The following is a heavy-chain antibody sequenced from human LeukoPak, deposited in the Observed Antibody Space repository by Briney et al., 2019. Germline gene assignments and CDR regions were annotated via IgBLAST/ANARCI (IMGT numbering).Heavy chain of an antibody. J-gene: IGHJ5*02. V-gene: IGHV4-59*01. CDR2: IYYSGST. D-gene: IGHD1-14*01. CDR3: AKGGPEASAGLSWFDP. Sequence: PSRTLSLTCTVSGGSISNYYWYWMRQPPGKGLEWIGYIYYSGSTNYNPSLKSRVTISVDTSKNQFSLKLSSVTAADTAVYYCAKGGPEASAGLSWFDPWGQGTLVTVSS. CDR1: GGSISNYY.